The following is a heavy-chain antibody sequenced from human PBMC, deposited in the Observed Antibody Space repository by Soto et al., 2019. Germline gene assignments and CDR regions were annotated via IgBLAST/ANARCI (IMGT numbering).Heavy chain of an antibody. D-gene: IGHD1-1*01. Sequence: GGSLRLSCEAFGFAFSGYSMNWVRQAPGKGLEWISSMSNSGSRIYYSDSVKGRFTISRDNAMKALYLQMINRNDENTDGDSCPSRRWNLPFLGDWGQ. J-gene: IGHJ4*01. V-gene: IGHV3-48*02. CDR1: GFAFSGYS. CDR3: PSRRWNLPFLGD. CDR2: MSNSGSRI.